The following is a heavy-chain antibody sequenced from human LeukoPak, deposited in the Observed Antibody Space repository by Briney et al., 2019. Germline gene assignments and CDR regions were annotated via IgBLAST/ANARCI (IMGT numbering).Heavy chain of an antibody. CDR1: GFTFSNAW. V-gene: IGHV3-23*01. D-gene: IGHD3-10*01. CDR3: ARGSGDY. CDR2: ISGYST. J-gene: IGHJ4*02. Sequence: GGSLRLSCAASGFTFSNAWMSWVRQAPGKGLEWVSTISGYSTYYADSVKGRFTISRDNSKNTLYLQMNSLRAEDTAVYYCARGSGDYWGQGTLVTVSS.